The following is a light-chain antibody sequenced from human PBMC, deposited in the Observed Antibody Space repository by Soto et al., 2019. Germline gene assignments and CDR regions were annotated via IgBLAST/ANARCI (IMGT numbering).Light chain of an antibody. J-gene: IGKJ3*01. Sequence: DIQMTQSPSSLSASVGYRVTITCRASQSLSNFLNWYQQKPGKAPKLLIYGASSLQSGVPSRFSGSGSGTDFTLTITSLQPEDFATYYCQQSHYASLFTFGPGTKVHVK. V-gene: IGKV1-39*01. CDR2: GAS. CDR3: QQSHYASLFT. CDR1: QSLSNF.